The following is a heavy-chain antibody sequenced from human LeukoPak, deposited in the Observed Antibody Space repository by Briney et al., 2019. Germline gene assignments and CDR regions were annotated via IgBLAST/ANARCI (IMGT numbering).Heavy chain of an antibody. Sequence: GGSLRLSCAASGFTFSSYWMSWFRQAPGKGLEWVANIRSDGSEKYYVDSVKGRFTISRDNAQNSLYLQMNSLRADGTAVYFCARDEHRYSYGQKTDYWGQGTLVTVSS. J-gene: IGHJ4*02. V-gene: IGHV3-7*01. CDR2: IRSDGSEK. CDR1: GFTFSSYW. D-gene: IGHD5-18*01. CDR3: ARDEHRYSYGQKTDY.